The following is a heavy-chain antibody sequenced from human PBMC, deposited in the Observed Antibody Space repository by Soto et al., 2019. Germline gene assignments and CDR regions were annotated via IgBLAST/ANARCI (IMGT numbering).Heavy chain of an antibody. D-gene: IGHD3-22*01. CDR3: AKDKDEGYYYDSSGYSGGMDV. J-gene: IGHJ6*04. CDR2: ISWDGGST. CDR1: GFTFDDYA. Sequence: PGGSLRLSCAASGFTFDDYAMHWVRQAPGKGLEWVSLISWDGGSTYYADSVRGRFTISRDNSKNSLYLQMNSLRAEDTALYYCAKDKDEGYYYDSSGYSGGMDVWGNGTKVILSS. V-gene: IGHV3-43D*04.